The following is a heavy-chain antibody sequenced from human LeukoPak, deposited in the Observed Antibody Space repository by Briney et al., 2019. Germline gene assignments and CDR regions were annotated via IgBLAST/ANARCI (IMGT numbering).Heavy chain of an antibody. D-gene: IGHD3-3*01. V-gene: IGHV1-69*13. CDR2: IIPIFGTA. CDR1: GGTFSSYA. Sequence: ASVKVSCRASGGTFSSYAISWVRQAPGQGLEWMGGIIPIFGTANYAQKFQGRVTITADESTSTAYMELSSLRSEDTAVYYCARLGTIFGVVPRDYYYYMDVWGKGTTVTVSS. J-gene: IGHJ6*03. CDR3: ARLGTIFGVVPRDYYYYMDV.